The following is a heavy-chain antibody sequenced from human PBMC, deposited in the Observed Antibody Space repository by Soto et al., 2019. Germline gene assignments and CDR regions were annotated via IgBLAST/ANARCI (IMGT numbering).Heavy chain of an antibody. J-gene: IGHJ4*02. CDR2: IYYSGST. CDR3: ARGERPEELYGSGSYRIDY. V-gene: IGHV4-39*01. CDR1: GGSISSSSYY. Sequence: SETLSLTCTVSGGSISSSSYYWGWIRQPPGKGLEWIGSIYYSGSTNYNPSLKSRVTISVDTSKNQFSLKLSSVTAADTAVYYCARGERPEELYGSGSYRIDYWGQGTLVTVSS. D-gene: IGHD3-10*01.